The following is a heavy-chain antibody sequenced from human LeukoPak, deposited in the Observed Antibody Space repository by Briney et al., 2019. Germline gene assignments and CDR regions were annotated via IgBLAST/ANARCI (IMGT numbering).Heavy chain of an antibody. V-gene: IGHV3-33*01. D-gene: IGHD2/OR15-2a*01. CDR3: AREGPRGNSQFDY. CDR1: EFTFSSYG. J-gene: IGHJ4*02. Sequence: PGRSLRLSCAASEFTFSSYGMHWVRQAPGKGLEWVALIWYDGSNKYSADSVKGRLTISRDNSKNTLYLQMNSLRAEDTAVYYCAREGPRGNSQFDYWGQGTLVTVSS. CDR2: IWYDGSNK.